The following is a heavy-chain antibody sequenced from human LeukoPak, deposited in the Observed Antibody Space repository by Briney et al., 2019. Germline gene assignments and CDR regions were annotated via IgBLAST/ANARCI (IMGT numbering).Heavy chain of an antibody. CDR2: IYYSGST. V-gene: IGHV4-39*01. CDR3: ASGSARGDYDGGLDY. J-gene: IGHJ4*02. D-gene: IGHD4-17*01. CDR1: GGSISSSSYY. Sequence: PSETLSLTCTVSGGSISSSSYYWGWIRQPPGKGLEWIGSIYYSGSTYYNPSLKSRVTTSVDTSKNQFSLKLSSVTAADTAVYYCASGSARGDYDGGLDYWGQGTLVTVSS.